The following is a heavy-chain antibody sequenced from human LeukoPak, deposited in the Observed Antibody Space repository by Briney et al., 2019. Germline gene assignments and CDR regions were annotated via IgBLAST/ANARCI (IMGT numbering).Heavy chain of an antibody. CDR3: VRQGYTASYYFLDF. CDR1: SGSINSYY. J-gene: IGHJ4*02. V-gene: IGHV4-4*07. D-gene: IGHD1-26*01. CDR2: IYTTGAT. Sequence: SETLSLTCTVSSGSINSYYWGWVRQPPGKGLEWIGRIYTTGATQYNPSLKSRVTMSIDTSTNQFSLNLKSMTAGDTAVYYCVRQGYTASYYFLDFWSQGTLVAVS.